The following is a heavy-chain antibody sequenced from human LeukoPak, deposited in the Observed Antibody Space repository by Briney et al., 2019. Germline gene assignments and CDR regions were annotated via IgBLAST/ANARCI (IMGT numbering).Heavy chain of an antibody. CDR1: GYSISSGYY. CDR2: IYHSGST. CDR3: ARQHDYGGY. J-gene: IGHJ4*02. Sequence: SETLSLTCAVSGYSISSGYYWGWIRQPPGKGLEWIGSIYHSGSTYYNPSLKSRVTISVDTSKDQFSLKLSSVTAADTAVYYCARQHDYGGYWGQGTLVTVSS. V-gene: IGHV4-38-2*01.